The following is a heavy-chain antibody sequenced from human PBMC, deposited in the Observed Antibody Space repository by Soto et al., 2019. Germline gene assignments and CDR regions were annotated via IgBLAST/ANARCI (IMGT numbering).Heavy chain of an antibody. CDR3: ARGPPRPLGGNHD. CDR2: IIPIFGTA. J-gene: IGHJ4*02. V-gene: IGHV1-69*13. Sequence: ASVKVSFKASGGTFSSYAISWVRQAPGQGLEWMGGIIPIFGTANYAQKFQGRVTITADESTSTAYMELSSLRSEDTAVYYCARGPPRPLGGNHDWGQGTLVTVSS. D-gene: IGHD2-15*01. CDR1: GGTFSSYA.